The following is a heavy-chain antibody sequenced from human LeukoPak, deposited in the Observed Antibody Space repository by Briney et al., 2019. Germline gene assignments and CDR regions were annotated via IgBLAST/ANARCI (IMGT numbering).Heavy chain of an antibody. Sequence: SETLSLTCNVSGYSINSDYYWGWIRPPPGKGLEWVGTIYYTGSTHYNPSLNSRVTISRDTSRNQFSLNLRSVTAADTAVYFCARVSRGGGIDYWGQGTLVTVSS. V-gene: IGHV4-38-2*02. D-gene: IGHD3-10*01. CDR1: GYSINSDYY. J-gene: IGHJ4*02. CDR3: ARVSRGGGIDY. CDR2: IYYTGST.